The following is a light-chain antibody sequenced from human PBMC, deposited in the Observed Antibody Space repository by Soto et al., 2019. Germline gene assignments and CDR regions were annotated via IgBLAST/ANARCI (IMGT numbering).Light chain of an antibody. Sequence: DIQMTQSPSTLSASVGDRITITCRASQSITSRLAWYQQKPGKAPKLLIYAASTLESGVPSRFSGSGSGTEFTLTISSLQPDDFATYYCQQYSSFWTLGQGTKVDIK. CDR3: QQYSSFWT. CDR1: QSITSR. J-gene: IGKJ1*01. CDR2: AAS. V-gene: IGKV1-5*01.